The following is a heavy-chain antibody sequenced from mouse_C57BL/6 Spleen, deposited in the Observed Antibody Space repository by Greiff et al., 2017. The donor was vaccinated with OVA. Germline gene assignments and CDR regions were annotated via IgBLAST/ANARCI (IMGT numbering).Heavy chain of an antibody. CDR2: IYPGDGDT. CDR3: AREVGYYGLFDY. Sequence: QVQLQQSGPELVKPGASVKISCKASGYAFSSSWMNWVKQRPGKGLEWIGRIYPGDGDTNYNGKFKGKATLTADKSSSTAYMQLSSLTSEDSAVYFCAREVGYYGLFDYWGQGTTLTVSS. J-gene: IGHJ2*01. V-gene: IGHV1-82*01. D-gene: IGHD1-2*01. CDR1: GYAFSSSW.